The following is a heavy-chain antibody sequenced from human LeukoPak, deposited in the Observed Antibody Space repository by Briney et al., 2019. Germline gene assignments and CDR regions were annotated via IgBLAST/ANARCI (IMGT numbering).Heavy chain of an antibody. V-gene: IGHV4-30-2*01. CDR1: GGSISSGGYS. D-gene: IGHD1-26*01. Sequence: PSQTLSLTCAVSGGSISSGGYSWSWIRQPPGKGLEWIGCIYHSGSTYYNPSLKSRVTISVDRSKNQFSLKLSSVTAADTAVYYCAREGGIGNWFDPWGQGTLVTVSS. J-gene: IGHJ5*02. CDR3: AREGGIGNWFDP. CDR2: IYHSGST.